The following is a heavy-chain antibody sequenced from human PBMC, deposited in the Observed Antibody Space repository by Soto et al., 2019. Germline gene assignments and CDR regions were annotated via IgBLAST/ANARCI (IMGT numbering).Heavy chain of an antibody. D-gene: IGHD3-10*01. J-gene: IGHJ6*02. CDR1: GFTFSSYA. CDR2: ISGSGGST. CDR3: ANRIYGSGSPYYYGMDV. V-gene: IGHV3-23*01. Sequence: GGSLRLSCAASGFTFSSYAMSWVRQAPGKGLEWVSAISGSGGSTYYADSVKGRFTIFRDNSKNTLYLQMNSLRAEDTAVYYCANRIYGSGSPYYYGMDVWGQGTTVTVS.